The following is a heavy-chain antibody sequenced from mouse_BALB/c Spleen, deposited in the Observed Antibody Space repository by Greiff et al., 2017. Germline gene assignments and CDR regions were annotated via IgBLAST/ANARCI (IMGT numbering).Heavy chain of an antibody. CDR1: GFTFTDYY. D-gene: IGHD2-3*01. V-gene: IGHV7-3*02. CDR3: ARDGNEGYY. Sequence: EVMLVESGGGLVQPGGSLRLSCATSGFTFTDYYMSWVRQPPGKALEWLGFIRNKANGYTTEYSASVKGRFTISRDNSQSILYLQMNTLRAEDSATYYCARDGNEGYYWGQGTLVTVSA. CDR2: IRNKANGYTT. J-gene: IGHJ3*01.